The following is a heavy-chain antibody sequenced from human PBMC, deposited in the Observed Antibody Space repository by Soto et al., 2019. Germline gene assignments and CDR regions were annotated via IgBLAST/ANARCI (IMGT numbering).Heavy chain of an antibody. CDR3: ARVRSGWSVNFDY. J-gene: IGHJ4*02. V-gene: IGHV3-11*01. Sequence: GGSLRLSCAASGFTFSDYYMSWIRQAPGKGLEWVSYISSSGSTIYYADSVKGRFTISRDNAKNSLYLQMNSLRAEDTAVCYCARVRSGWSVNFDYWGQGTLVTVSS. D-gene: IGHD6-19*01. CDR2: ISSSGSTI. CDR1: GFTFSDYY.